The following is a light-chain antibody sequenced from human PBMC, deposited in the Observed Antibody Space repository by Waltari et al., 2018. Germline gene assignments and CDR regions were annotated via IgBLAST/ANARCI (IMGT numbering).Light chain of an antibody. V-gene: IGLV1-47*01. CDR2: RNN. J-gene: IGLJ3*02. CDR1: SSNIGRNY. CDR3: ATWDGSLTAWV. Sequence: QSVLTQPPSASGTPGQRVTISCSGSSSNIGRNYVYWYQQFPGTAPKLLVYRNNERPPGVPYRSSGSKSGTSASLAISGLRSEDEADYYGATWDGSLTAWVFGGGTKLTVL.